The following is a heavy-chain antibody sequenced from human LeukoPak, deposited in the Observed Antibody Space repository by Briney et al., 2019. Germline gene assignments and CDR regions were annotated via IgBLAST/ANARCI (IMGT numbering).Heavy chain of an antibody. Sequence: GGSLRLSCAASGFTFSSYGMHWVRQAPGKGLVWVSHINSDGSWTGYADSVKGRFTISKDNAKNTVSLQMNNLRAGDTAVYYCVTFYETYWGRGTLVTVSS. CDR2: INSDGSWT. CDR1: GFTFSSYG. V-gene: IGHV3-74*01. D-gene: IGHD2/OR15-2a*01. CDR3: VTFYETY. J-gene: IGHJ4*02.